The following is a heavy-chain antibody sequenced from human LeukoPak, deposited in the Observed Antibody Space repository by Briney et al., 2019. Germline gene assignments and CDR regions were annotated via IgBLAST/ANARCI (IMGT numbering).Heavy chain of an antibody. J-gene: IGHJ5*02. CDR1: GYTFTNYD. CDR3: ARGPALHKNWVGGRWFDP. CDR2: MNPKTGNT. V-gene: IGHV1-8*01. Sequence: ASVKVSCTASGYTFTNYDINWVRQATGQGLEWMGWMNPKTGNTGYAQNFQGRITMTRDTSESTAYMELSSLRSEDTAMYYCARGPALHKNWVGGRWFDPWGQGTLVTVSS. D-gene: IGHD3-16*01.